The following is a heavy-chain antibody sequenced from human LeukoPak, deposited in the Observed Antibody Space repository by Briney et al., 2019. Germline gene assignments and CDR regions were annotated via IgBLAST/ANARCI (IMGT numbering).Heavy chain of an antibody. J-gene: IGHJ4*02. CDR1: GYTFTGYY. D-gene: IGHD1/OR15-1a*01. CDR3: AIHGGTAERDFDY. V-gene: IGHV1-2*02. CDR2: INPNSGGT. Sequence: GASVKVSCKASGYTFTGYYMHWVRQAPGQGLEWMGWINPNSGGTNYAQKFQGRVTMTRDTSISTAYMELSRLRSDDTAVYYCAIHGGTAERDFDYWGQGTLVTVSS.